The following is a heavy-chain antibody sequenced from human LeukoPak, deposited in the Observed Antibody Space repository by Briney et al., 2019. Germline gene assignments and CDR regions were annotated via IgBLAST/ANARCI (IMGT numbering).Heavy chain of an antibody. V-gene: IGHV3-23*01. J-gene: IGHJ4*02. CDR3: AKGQKDEYYFDY. CDR1: GFTFSSYA. CDR2: ISGSGGST. Sequence: GGSLRLSCAASGFTFSSYAMSWVRQAPGKGLEWVSAISGSGGSTYYADSVKGRFTIPRDNSKNTLYLQMNSLRAEDTAVYYCAKGQKDEYYFDYWGQGTLVTVSS.